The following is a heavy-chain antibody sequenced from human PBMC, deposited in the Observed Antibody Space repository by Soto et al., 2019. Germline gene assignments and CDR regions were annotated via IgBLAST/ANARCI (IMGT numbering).Heavy chain of an antibody. V-gene: IGHV4-34*01. Sequence: SETLSLTCAVYGGSFSGYYWSWIRQPPGKGLEWIGEINHSGSTNYNPSLKSRVTISVDTSKNQFSLKLSSVTAADTAVYYCARSRFLVWLLSRYYYYGMHVWGQGTTVTGSS. CDR2: INHSGST. CDR1: GGSFSGYY. J-gene: IGHJ6*02. D-gene: IGHD3-3*01. CDR3: ARSRFLVWLLSRYYYYGMHV.